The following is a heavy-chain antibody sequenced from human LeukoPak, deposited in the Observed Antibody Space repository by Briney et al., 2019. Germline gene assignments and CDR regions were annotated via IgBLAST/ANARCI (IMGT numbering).Heavy chain of an antibody. CDR3: ARGGYYYYYMDV. CDR2: IGTAGDT. V-gene: IGHV3-13*01. CDR1: GFTFSSYD. J-gene: IGHJ6*03. Sequence: GGSLRLSCAASGFTFSSYDMHWVRQATGKGLEWVSAIGTAGDTYYPGSVKGRFTISRENAKNSLYLQMNSLRAGDTAVYYCARGGYYYYYMDVRGKGTTVTVSS.